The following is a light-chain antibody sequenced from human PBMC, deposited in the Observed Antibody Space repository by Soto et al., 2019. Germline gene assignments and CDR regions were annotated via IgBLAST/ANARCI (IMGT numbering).Light chain of an antibody. CDR3: ETWDGNTRV. Sequence: QPVLTQSSSASASLGSSVKLTCTLSSGHSSYIIAWHQQQPGKAPRYLMKLEGSGSYNKGSGVPDRFSGSSSGVDRYLTISNPQFEDEADYYCETWDGNTRVFGGGTKLTVL. J-gene: IGLJ3*02. V-gene: IGLV4-60*02. CDR1: SGHSSYI. CDR2: LEGSGSY.